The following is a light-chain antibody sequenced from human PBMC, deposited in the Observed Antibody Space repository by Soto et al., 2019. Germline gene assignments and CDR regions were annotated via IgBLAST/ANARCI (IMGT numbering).Light chain of an antibody. J-gene: IGKJ3*01. V-gene: IGKV3-15*01. CDR2: GAS. Sequence: EIVMTHSPATLFVSPGERATLSCRASQTVSDDLAWYQQKPCQAPRLLIYGASTRATDIPARFSGGGSGTEITLTISSLQSEDDAIYYCQQYHDWPPFTFVPGTKVNI. CDR3: QQYHDWPPFT. CDR1: QTVSDD.